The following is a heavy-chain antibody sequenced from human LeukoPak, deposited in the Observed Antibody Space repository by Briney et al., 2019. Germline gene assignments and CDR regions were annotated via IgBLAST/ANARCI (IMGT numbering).Heavy chain of an antibody. J-gene: IGHJ5*02. V-gene: IGHV4-61*02. CDR1: GGSISSGSYY. D-gene: IGHD6-13*01. CDR3: AREAAAGTCWWFDP. CDR2: IYTSGST. Sequence: SETLSLTCTVSGGSISSGSYYWSWIRQPAGKGLEWIGRIYTSGSTNYNPSLKSRVIISVDTSKNQFSLKLSSVTAADTAVYYCAREAAAGTCWWFDPWGQGTLVTVSS.